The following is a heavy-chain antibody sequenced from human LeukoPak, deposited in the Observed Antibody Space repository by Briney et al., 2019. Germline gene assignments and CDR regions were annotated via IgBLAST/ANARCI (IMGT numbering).Heavy chain of an antibody. J-gene: IGHJ4*02. D-gene: IGHD2-15*01. CDR1: GFTVSSSY. CDR2: IKQDGSEK. Sequence: GGSLRLSCVVSGFTVSSSYMSWVRQAPGKGLEWVANIKQDGSEKYYVDSVKGRFTISRDNAKNSLFLQMNSLRVEDTAVYYCAGGQGWLLDYWGQGTLVTVSS. V-gene: IGHV3-7*05. CDR3: AGGQGWLLDY.